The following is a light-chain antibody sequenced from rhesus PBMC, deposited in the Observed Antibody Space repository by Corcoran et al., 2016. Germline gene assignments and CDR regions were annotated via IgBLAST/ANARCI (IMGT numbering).Light chain of an antibody. CDR2: AAT. J-gene: IGKJ1*01. CDR3: LQHNYYPPT. Sequence: DIQMTQSPSSLSASVGDTVTITCRASQGIRSYLNWFQQKPGKAPKLLIYAATTLQSGVPSRVSGSGAGTDFTLTISSRQPEDFAAYYCLQHNYYPPTFGQGTKVEIK. CDR1: QGIRSY. V-gene: IGKV1-28*03.